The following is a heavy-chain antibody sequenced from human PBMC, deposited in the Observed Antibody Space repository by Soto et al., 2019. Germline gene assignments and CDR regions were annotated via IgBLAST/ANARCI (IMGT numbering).Heavy chain of an antibody. CDR2: VYYNGFT. CDR1: GGSITNTNYY. CDR3: ARQDDFWSGSNWFAP. J-gene: IGHJ5*02. V-gene: IGHV4-39*01. Sequence: SETLSLTCTVSGGSITNTNYYWGWIRQPPGKGLEWIGNVYYNGFTYYNPSLKSRVTMFVDTSKNHFSLKMTSVTAADTAVYYFARQDDFWSGSNWFAPWGQGTLVTVSS. D-gene: IGHD3-3*01.